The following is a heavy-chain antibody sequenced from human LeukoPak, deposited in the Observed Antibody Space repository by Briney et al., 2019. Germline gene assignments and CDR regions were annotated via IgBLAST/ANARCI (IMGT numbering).Heavy chain of an antibody. V-gene: IGHV4-61*02. J-gene: IGHJ5*02. CDR1: GGSISSGSYY. CDR2: IYTSGST. Sequence: SETLSLTCIVSGGSISSGSYYWSWIRQPAGKGLEWIGRIYTSGSTNYNPSLKGRVTISVDTSKSQFSLKLSSVTAADTAIYYCARGGYYGSGNDFRFDPWGQGTLVTVSS. CDR3: ARGGYYGSGNDFRFDP. D-gene: IGHD3-10*01.